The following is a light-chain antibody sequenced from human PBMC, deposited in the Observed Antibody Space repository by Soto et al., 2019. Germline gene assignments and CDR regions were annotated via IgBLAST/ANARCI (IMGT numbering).Light chain of an antibody. CDR1: QSISSW. J-gene: IGKJ1*01. V-gene: IGKV1-5*03. CDR2: KAS. Sequence: DIQMTQSPSTLSASVGDRVTITCRASQSISSWLAWYRQKPRKAPELLIYKASNLESGVPSRFSGSGSGTEFTLTISSLQPDDFATYYCKQYDTYWTFGQGTKVEIK. CDR3: KQYDTYWT.